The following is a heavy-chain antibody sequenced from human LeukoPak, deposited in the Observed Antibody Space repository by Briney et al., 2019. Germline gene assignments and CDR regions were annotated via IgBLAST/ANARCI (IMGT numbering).Heavy chain of an antibody. CDR1: GFTFSRYT. J-gene: IGHJ4*02. CDR3: VPKGTEGY. CDR2: ISSDGRKK. Sequence: GGSLRLSCAASGFTFSRYTIHWVRQAPGKGLEWVAVISSDGRKKYYADSVKGRFSISRDNSKNTLYLQMSSLRPEDTAVYYCVPKGTEGYWGQGTLVTVSS. V-gene: IGHV3-30*14.